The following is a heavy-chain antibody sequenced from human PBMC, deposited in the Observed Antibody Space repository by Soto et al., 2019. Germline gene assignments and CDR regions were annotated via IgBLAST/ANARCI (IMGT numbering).Heavy chain of an antibody. CDR3: AGEVGGTGLHF. V-gene: IGHV1-69*12. J-gene: IGHJ4*02. CDR2: IIPMFGTA. Sequence: QVQLVQSGAEVKKPGSSVKVSFRTSGGTFKNYGFSWVRQAPGQGLEWMGGIIPMFGTANYGQIFQGRLTITADESTSTAYMELSSLKSEDTAVYYCAGEVGGTGLHFWGQGTLVIVSS. CDR1: GGTFKNYG. D-gene: IGHD3-9*01.